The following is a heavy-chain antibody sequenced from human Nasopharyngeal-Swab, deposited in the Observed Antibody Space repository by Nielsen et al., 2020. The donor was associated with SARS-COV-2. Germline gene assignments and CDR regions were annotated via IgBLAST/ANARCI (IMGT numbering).Heavy chain of an antibody. CDR1: GFTVSSNY. Sequence: GESLKISCAASGFTVSSNYMSWVRQAPGKGLEWVSVIYSGGSTYYADSVKGRFTISRDNSKNTLYLQMNSLRAEDTAVYYCARVESIAVGGTIATLFDYWGQGTLVTVSS. J-gene: IGHJ4*02. CDR2: IYSGGST. CDR3: ARVESIAVGGTIATLFDY. D-gene: IGHD6-19*01. V-gene: IGHV3-53*01.